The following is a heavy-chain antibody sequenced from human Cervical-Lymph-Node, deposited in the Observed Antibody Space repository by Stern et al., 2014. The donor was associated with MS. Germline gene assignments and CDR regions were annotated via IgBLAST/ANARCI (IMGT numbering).Heavy chain of an antibody. V-gene: IGHV3-48*04. Sequence: EVQLVESGGDLVKPGGSLRLSCVASGFSFSEYSMNWVRQAPGKGLEWISYISALSRTIHYADSVKGRFSISRDNAGNLVYLHMNSLRVEDTAVYYCASHPNWGQGTLVTVSS. J-gene: IGHJ4*02. CDR3: ASHPN. CDR1: GFSFSEYS. CDR2: ISALSRTI.